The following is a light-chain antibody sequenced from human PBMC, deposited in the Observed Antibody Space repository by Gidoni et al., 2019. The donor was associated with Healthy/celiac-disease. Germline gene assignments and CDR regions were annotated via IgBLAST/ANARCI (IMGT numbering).Light chain of an antibody. Sequence: DIQLTQSPSFLSASVGDRVTITCRASQGISSYLAWYQQKPGKAPKLLISAASTLQSGVPSRFSGSGSGTEFTLTLSSLQPEDFATYYCQQLNSYLWTFGQGTKVEIK. V-gene: IGKV1-9*01. CDR3: QQLNSYLWT. CDR2: AAS. J-gene: IGKJ1*01. CDR1: QGISSY.